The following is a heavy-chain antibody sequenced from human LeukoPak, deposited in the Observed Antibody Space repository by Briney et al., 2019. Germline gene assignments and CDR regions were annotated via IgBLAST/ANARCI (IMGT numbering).Heavy chain of an antibody. V-gene: IGHV3-7*01. D-gene: IGHD3-9*01. CDR2: IKQDGSEK. J-gene: IGHJ3*02. Sequence: QPGRSLRLSCAASGFTFDDYAMHWVRQAPGKGLEWVANIKQDGSEKYYVDSVKGRFTISRDNAKKSLYLQMNSLRAEDTAVYYCARDRSDILTGYNDAFDIWGQGTMVTVSS. CDR1: GFTFDDYA. CDR3: ARDRSDILTGYNDAFDI.